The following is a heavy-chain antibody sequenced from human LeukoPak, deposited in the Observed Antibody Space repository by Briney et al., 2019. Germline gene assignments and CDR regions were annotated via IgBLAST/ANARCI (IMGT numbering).Heavy chain of an antibody. V-gene: IGHV4-39*07. CDR3: ARAYAGYASRFDY. D-gene: IGHD1-1*01. CDR1: GGSISSGGYY. J-gene: IGHJ4*02. CDR2: IYYSGNT. Sequence: PSETLSLTCTVSGGSISSGGYYWSWIRQPPGKGLEWIGSIYYSGNTYNNPSLKSRVTVSVDTSKNQFSLKLSSVIEADTAVYYCARAYAGYASRFDYWGQGILVTVSS.